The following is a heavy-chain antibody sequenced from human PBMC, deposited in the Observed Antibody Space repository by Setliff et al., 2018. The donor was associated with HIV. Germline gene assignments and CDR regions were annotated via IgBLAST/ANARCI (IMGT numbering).Heavy chain of an antibody. CDR1: SGSINGYH. J-gene: IGHJ5*02. Sequence: SETLSLTCTVSSGSINGYHWSWVRQAPGRGLEWMGYVSNSGSTSYNPSLNSRVTMSVDASRDQFSLKLSSVTAADTAVYYCTLTSRLEGYFDPWGQGTLVTVSS. CDR2: VSNSGST. CDR3: TLTSRLEGYFDP. D-gene: IGHD5-12*01. V-gene: IGHV4-59*01.